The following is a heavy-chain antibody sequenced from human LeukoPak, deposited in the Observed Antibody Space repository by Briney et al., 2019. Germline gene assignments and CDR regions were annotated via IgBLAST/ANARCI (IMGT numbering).Heavy chain of an antibody. Sequence: PGGSLRLSCAASGFTFSSYGMNWVRQAPGKGLEWVSYISSSGSTIYYADSVKGRFTISRDNAKNSLYLQMNSLRAEDTAVYYCARVGLRRTDAFDIWGQGTMVTVSS. J-gene: IGHJ3*02. V-gene: IGHV3-48*04. CDR2: ISSSGSTI. CDR3: ARVGLRRTDAFDI. D-gene: IGHD5-12*01. CDR1: GFTFSSYG.